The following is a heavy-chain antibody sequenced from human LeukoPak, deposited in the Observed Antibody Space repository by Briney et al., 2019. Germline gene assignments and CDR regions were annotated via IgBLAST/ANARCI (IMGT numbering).Heavy chain of an antibody. CDR2: IRYDGSNK. CDR3: AKIIFSYYYDSSGYYSFDY. Sequence: GGSLRLSCAASGFTFSSYGMHRVRQAPGKGLKWVAFIRYDGSNKYYADSVKGRFTISRDNSKNTLYLQMNSLRAEDTAVYYCAKIIFSYYYDSSGYYSFDYWGQGTLVTVSS. J-gene: IGHJ4*02. CDR1: GFTFSSYG. D-gene: IGHD3-22*01. V-gene: IGHV3-30*02.